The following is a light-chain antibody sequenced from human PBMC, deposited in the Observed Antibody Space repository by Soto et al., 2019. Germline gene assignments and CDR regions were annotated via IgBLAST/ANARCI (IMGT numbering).Light chain of an antibody. V-gene: IGLV2-14*03. CDR3: SSYTTSSTLE. CDR2: DVS. CDR1: SSDVGGYNY. Sequence: QSVLTQPASVSGSPGQSITISCTGTSSDVGGYNYVSWYQQHPGEAPKLIIYDVSNRPSGVSNRFSGSKSGNTASLTISGLQAEDEADYYCSSYTTSSTLEFGGGTKLTVL. J-gene: IGLJ2*01.